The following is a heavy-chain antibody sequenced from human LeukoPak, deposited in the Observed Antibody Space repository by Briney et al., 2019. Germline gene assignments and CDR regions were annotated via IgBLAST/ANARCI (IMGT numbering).Heavy chain of an antibody. D-gene: IGHD3-10*01. CDR2: IYYSGST. Sequence: PSQTLSLTCTVSGGSISSGGYYWSRLRQHPGTGLEWIGYIYYSGSTYYNPSLKSRVTISVDTSKNQFSLKLSSVTAADTAVYYCARAVVRGVIYFDYWGQGTLVTVSS. J-gene: IGHJ4*02. CDR1: GGSISSGGYY. V-gene: IGHV4-31*03. CDR3: ARAVVRGVIYFDY.